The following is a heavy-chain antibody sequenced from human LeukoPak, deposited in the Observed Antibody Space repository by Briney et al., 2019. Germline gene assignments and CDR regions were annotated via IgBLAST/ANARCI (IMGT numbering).Heavy chain of an antibody. CDR2: ISGSSGST. Sequence: GGSLRLSCAASGFTFSSYAMSWARQAPGKGLEWVSAISGSSGSTYYADSVKGWFTISRDNSKNTLYLQMNSLRAEDTAVYYCAKAPSTWGCSSTSCFQEFDPWGQGTLVTVSS. CDR3: AKAPSTWGCSSTSCFQEFDP. CDR1: GFTFSSYA. V-gene: IGHV3-23*01. J-gene: IGHJ5*02. D-gene: IGHD2-2*01.